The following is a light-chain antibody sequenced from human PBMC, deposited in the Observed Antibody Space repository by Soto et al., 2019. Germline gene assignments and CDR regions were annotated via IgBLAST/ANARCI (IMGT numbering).Light chain of an antibody. CDR3: QQYFDWPQMK. Sequence: VMTQSPATLSVSPGERATLSCWASETVATNLAWYQQKPGQAPRLLISGASTRAAGISDRFRGSGSGTEFTLTISSLRSEDSAIYYCQQYFDWPQMKFGKGTKVDI. CDR2: GAS. CDR1: ETVATN. V-gene: IGKV3-15*01. J-gene: IGKJ1*01.